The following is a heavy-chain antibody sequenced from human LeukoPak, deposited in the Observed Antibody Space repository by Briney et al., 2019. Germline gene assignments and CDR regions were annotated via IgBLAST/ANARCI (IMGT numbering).Heavy chain of an antibody. J-gene: IGHJ4*02. CDR1: GFTFSSYG. V-gene: IGHV3-30*18. CDR2: ISYDGSNK. Sequence: PGGSLRLSCAASGFTFSSYGMHWVRQAPGKGLEWVAVISYDGSNKYYADSVKGRFTISRDNSKNTLYLQMNSLRAEGTAVYYCAKGPEYYYDSSADFDYWGQGTLVTVSS. CDR3: AKGPEYYYDSSADFDY. D-gene: IGHD3-22*01.